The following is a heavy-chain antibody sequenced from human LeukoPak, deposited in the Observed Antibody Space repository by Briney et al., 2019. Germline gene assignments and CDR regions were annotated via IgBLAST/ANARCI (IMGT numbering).Heavy chain of an antibody. J-gene: IGHJ3*02. V-gene: IGHV4-59*08. CDR3: ARRYSSSLDAFDI. D-gene: IGHD6-13*01. CDR1: GGSISSYY. Sequence: PSETLSLTCTVSGGSISSYYWSWIRQPPGKGLEWIGYIYYSGSTNYNPSLKSRVTISVDTSKNQFSLKLSSVTAADTAVYYCARRYSSSLDAFDIWGQGTMVTVSS. CDR2: IYYSGST.